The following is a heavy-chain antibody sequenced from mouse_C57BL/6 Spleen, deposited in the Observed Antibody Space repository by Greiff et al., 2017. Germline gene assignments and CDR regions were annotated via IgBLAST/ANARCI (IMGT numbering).Heavy chain of an antibody. V-gene: IGHV1-50*01. CDR1: GYTFPSYW. D-gene: IGHD2-5*01. CDR3: ARGANYSNYEDYAMDY. CDR2: IDPSDSYT. J-gene: IGHJ4*01. Sequence: QVQLQQSGAELVKPGASVKLSCKASGYTFPSYWMQWVKQRPGQGLEWIGEIDPSDSYTNYNQKFKGKATLTVDTSSSTAYMQLSSLTSEDSAVYYCARGANYSNYEDYAMDYWGQGTSVTVSS.